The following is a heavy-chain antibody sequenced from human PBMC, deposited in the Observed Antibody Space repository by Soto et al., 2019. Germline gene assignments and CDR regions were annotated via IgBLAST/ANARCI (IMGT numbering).Heavy chain of an antibody. CDR1: GGSIIRSTTYY. Sequence: PXETLSLTCTVSGGSIIRSTTYYWCWIRQPPGKGLEWIGSVYYSGITYYNPSLKSRVTISVDTSNNQFSLKLTSVTAADTAVYYCARGITGNMMRLNCFDPWGQGTLVTVSS. J-gene: IGHJ5*02. CDR2: VYYSGIT. CDR3: ARGITGNMMRLNCFDP. D-gene: IGHD1-20*01. V-gene: IGHV4-39*01.